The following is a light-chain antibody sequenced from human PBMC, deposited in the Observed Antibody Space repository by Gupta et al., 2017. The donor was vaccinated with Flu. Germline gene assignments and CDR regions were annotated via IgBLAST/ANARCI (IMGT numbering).Light chain of an antibody. CDR1: TSEIVDYNY. Sequence: QSITISCTGSTSEIVDYNYVSWYQHHPGTAHKLIIYEATKRPAGVSTRFSGSKSGNTASLTISGLQTDDEDHYYCSSYVNSRTLFGGGTKLTVL. CDR2: EAT. V-gene: IGLV2-14*01. J-gene: IGLJ2*01. CDR3: SSYVNSRTL.